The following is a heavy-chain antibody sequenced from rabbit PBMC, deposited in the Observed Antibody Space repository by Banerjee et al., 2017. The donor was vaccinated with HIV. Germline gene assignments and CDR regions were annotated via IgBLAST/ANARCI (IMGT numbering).Heavy chain of an antibody. D-gene: IGHD2-1*01. Sequence: QEQLEESGGDLVKPEGSLTLTCKASGFSFSSSYWICWVRQAPGKGLEWIGCINTGSGSTYYASWAKGRFTISKTSSTTVTLQMTSLTAADTATYFCARDLAGDDYTSFNLWGPGTLVTVS. J-gene: IGHJ4*01. CDR2: INTGSGST. V-gene: IGHV1S45*01. CDR3: ARDLAGDDYTSFNL. CDR1: GFSFSSSYW.